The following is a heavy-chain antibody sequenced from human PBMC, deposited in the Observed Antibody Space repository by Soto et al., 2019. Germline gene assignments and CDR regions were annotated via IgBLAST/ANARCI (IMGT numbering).Heavy chain of an antibody. J-gene: IGHJ5*02. Sequence: GASVKVSCKASGGTFSSYAISWVRQAPGQGLEWMGGIIPIFGTANYAQKSQGRVTITADESTSTAYMELSSLRSEDTAVYYCARDRGPYYGSGKGLDPWGQGTLVTVSS. D-gene: IGHD3-10*01. CDR2: IIPIFGTA. V-gene: IGHV1-69*13. CDR1: GGTFSSYA. CDR3: ARDRGPYYGSGKGLDP.